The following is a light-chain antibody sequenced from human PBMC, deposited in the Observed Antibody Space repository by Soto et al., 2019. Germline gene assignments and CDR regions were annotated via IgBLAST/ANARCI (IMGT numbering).Light chain of an antibody. V-gene: IGLV1-51*02. CDR3: GTWDSNLSAGV. CDR1: SSNIGNNY. J-gene: IGLJ3*02. Sequence: QSVLTQPPSVSAAPGQKVTISCSGSSSNIGNNYVSWYQQLPGTAPKLLIYENNKRPSGIPDRFSGSKSGTSATLGITGLQTGDDADYYCGTWDSNLSAGVFGGGTTLTVL. CDR2: ENN.